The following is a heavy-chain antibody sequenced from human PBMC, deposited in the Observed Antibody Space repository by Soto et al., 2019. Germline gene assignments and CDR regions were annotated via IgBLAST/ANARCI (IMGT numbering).Heavy chain of an antibody. V-gene: IGHV3-74*01. J-gene: IGHJ3*01. CDR3: ARGDRGAFDP. Sequence: EVQLVESGGGLVRPGGSLRLSCAASGFTFSYYWMHWVRQAPGKGLVWVSRIHSDGSSTTYADFVKGRFIISRANARKMVYLQMNIVRVDTAVYYCARGDRGAFDPWGQGTVVTVSS. CDR1: GFTFSYYW. D-gene: IGHD1-26*01. CDR2: IHSDGSST.